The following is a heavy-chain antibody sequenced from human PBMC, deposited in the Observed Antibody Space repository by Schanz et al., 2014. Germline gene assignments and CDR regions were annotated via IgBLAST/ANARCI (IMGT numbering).Heavy chain of an antibody. Sequence: QVQLVQSGAEVKKPGSSVKVSCKASRSTFSSYTISWVRQARGQGLEWVGRFIPILGIANYAQNFQGRVTITADTSTTTAYMELSGLRSEDTAVYYCARSNYYDNSDYYNSFDYWGQGTLVTVSS. J-gene: IGHJ4*02. CDR2: FIPILGIA. CDR1: RSTFSSYT. CDR3: ARSNYYDNSDYYNSFDY. D-gene: IGHD3-22*01. V-gene: IGHV1-69*02.